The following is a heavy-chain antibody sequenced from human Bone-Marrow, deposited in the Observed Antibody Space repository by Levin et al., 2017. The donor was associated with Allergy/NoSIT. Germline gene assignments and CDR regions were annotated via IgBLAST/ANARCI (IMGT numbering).Heavy chain of an antibody. CDR1: GFIFSNYA. J-gene: IGHJ4*02. CDR2: ISGSGGNT. V-gene: IGHV3-23*01. Sequence: GESLKISCAASGFIFSNYAMNWVRQAPGKGLEWVSQISGSGGNTHYADSVKGRFTFSRDNSKNALYLQMNSLRAEDTAVYYCAGYDTSAYHSPFDYWGQGTLVTVSS. D-gene: IGHD3-22*01. CDR3: AGYDTSAYHSPFDY.